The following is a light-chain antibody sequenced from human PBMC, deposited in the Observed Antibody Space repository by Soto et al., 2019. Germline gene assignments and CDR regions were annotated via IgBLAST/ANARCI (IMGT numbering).Light chain of an antibody. CDR3: SSYAGSNIYV. CDR1: NSDVGGYNY. Sequence: QSALTQPPSASGSPGQSVTISCTGTNSDVGGYNYVSWYRQYPGKAPKLMIYEVSERPSGVPDRFSGSKSGNTASLAVSGLQAEDEADYYCSSYAGSNIYVFGTGTKVTVL. J-gene: IGLJ1*01. V-gene: IGLV2-8*01. CDR2: EVS.